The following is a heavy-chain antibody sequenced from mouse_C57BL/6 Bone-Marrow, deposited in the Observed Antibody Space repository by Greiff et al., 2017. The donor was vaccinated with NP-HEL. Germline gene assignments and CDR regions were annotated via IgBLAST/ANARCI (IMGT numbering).Heavy chain of an antibody. V-gene: IGHV1-54*01. J-gene: IGHJ3*01. Sequence: VQLQQSGAELVRPGTSVKVSCKASGYAFTNYLIEWVKQRPGQGLEWIGVINPGSGGTNYNEKFKGKETLTADKSSSTAYMQLSSLTSEDAAVYFCATAWFAYWGQGTLVTVSA. CDR3: ATAWFAY. CDR1: GYAFTNYL. CDR2: INPGSGGT.